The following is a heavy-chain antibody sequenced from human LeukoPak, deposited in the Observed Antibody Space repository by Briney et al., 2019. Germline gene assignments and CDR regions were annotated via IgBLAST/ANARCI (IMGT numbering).Heavy chain of an antibody. Sequence: GGSLRLSCAASGFTFSSYGMHWVRQAPGKGLEWVAFIRYDGSNKYYADSVKGRFTISRDNSKNTLYLQMNSLRAEDTAVYYCAKDRLVADYGDYVDAFDIWGQGTMVTVSS. V-gene: IGHV3-30*02. CDR1: GFTFSSYG. J-gene: IGHJ3*02. CDR2: IRYDGSNK. CDR3: AKDRLVADYGDYVDAFDI. D-gene: IGHD4-17*01.